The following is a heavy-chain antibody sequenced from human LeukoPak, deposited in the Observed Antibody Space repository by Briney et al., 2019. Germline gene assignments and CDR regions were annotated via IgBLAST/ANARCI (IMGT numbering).Heavy chain of an antibody. Sequence: GGSLRLSCAASGYTFSSYAMHWVRQAPGKGLEWVAIISYDGRNNYYADSVKGRFTISRDNSKNTLYLQMNSLRPEDTAAYYCTKGVLGRTQSVSAGLDYWGQGTLVTVSS. V-gene: IGHV3-30*04. J-gene: IGHJ4*02. CDR2: ISYDGRNN. CDR1: GYTFSSYA. CDR3: TKGVLGRTQSVSAGLDY. D-gene: IGHD7-27*01.